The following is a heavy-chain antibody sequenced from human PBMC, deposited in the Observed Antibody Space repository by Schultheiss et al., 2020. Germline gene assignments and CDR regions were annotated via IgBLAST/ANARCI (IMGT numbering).Heavy chain of an antibody. CDR2: IYAGVST. CDR1: GFTFSSYA. Sequence: GGSLRLSCAASGFTFSSYAMSWVRQAPGKGLEWVSVIYAGVSTYYADSVKGRFTTSRDNSKNTLYLQMNSLRAEDTAVYYCAKGGYCSGGSCYYYGMDVWGQGTTVTVSS. J-gene: IGHJ6*02. CDR3: AKGGYCSGGSCYYYGMDV. D-gene: IGHD2-15*01. V-gene: IGHV3-23*03.